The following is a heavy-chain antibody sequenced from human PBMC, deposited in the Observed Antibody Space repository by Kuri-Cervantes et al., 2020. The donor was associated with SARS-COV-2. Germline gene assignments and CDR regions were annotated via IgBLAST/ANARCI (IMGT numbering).Heavy chain of an antibody. J-gene: IGHJ2*01. CDR2: ISSSSSQR. V-gene: IGHV3-21*04. CDR3: AKDLTIAVAGFNWYFDL. D-gene: IGHD6-19*01. Sequence: GGSLRFSCAASGFTFSTYSMTWVRQAPGKGLEWVSSISSSSSQRYYVDSVKGRFTISRDNSKNTLYLQMNSLRAEDTAVYYCAKDLTIAVAGFNWYFDLWGRGTLVTVSS. CDR1: GFTFSTYS.